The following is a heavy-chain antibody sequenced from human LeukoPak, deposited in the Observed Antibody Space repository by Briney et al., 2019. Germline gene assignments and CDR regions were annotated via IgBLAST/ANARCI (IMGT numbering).Heavy chain of an antibody. J-gene: IGHJ4*02. CDR3: TRYISGFGDY. V-gene: IGHV3-15*07. D-gene: IGHD6-19*01. Sequence: KSGGSPRLSCAASGFTFTNAWMNWVRQAPGKGLEWVGRIKSKAEGGTTDYAAPVKGRFTISRDDSENTLYLQMNSLKTEDTGVYYCTRYISGFGDYWGQGTLVTVSS. CDR1: GFTFTNAW. CDR2: IKSKAEGGTT.